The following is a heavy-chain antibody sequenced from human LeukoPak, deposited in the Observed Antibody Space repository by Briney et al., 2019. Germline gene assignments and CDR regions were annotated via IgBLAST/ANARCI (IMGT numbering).Heavy chain of an antibody. J-gene: IGHJ4*02. CDR3: ARVWGTVTTNFDY. CDR2: IKQDGSEK. V-gene: IGHV3-7*01. CDR1: GFTFSSYW. D-gene: IGHD4-17*01. Sequence: PGGSLRLSCAASGFTFSSYWMSWVRQAPGKGLEWVANIKQDGSEKYYVDSVKGRFTISRDNSKNTLYLQMNSLRAEDTAVYYCARVWGTVTTNFDYWGQGTLVTVSS.